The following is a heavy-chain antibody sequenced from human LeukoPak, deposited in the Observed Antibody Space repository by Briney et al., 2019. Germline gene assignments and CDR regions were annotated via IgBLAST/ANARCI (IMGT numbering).Heavy chain of an antibody. CDR3: GRDISNYLFDY. J-gene: IGHJ4*02. D-gene: IGHD4-11*01. CDR2: IKQDGSEK. Sequence: PGGSLRLSCAASGFTFSRYWMSWVRQAPGKGLEWVANIKQDGSEKYYVDSVKGRFTISRDNAKNSLYLQMNSLRAEDTAVYYCGRDISNYLFDYWGQGTLVPVSS. V-gene: IGHV3-7*01. CDR1: GFTFSRYW.